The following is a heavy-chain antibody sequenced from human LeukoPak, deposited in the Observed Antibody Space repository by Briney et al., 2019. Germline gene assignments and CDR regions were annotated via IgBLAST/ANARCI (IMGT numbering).Heavy chain of an antibody. CDR1: GFTFSNYA. Sequence: GGSLRLSCAASGFTFSNYAMSWVRQAPGKGLEWVSAISGSGGTAYYADSVKGRFTISRDNSKNTLYLQMNSLRAEDTAVYYCAKGLYHYYGSGSYTLDYWGQGTQVAVSS. CDR3: AKGLYHYYGSGSYTLDY. J-gene: IGHJ4*02. CDR2: ISGSGGTA. D-gene: IGHD3-10*01. V-gene: IGHV3-23*01.